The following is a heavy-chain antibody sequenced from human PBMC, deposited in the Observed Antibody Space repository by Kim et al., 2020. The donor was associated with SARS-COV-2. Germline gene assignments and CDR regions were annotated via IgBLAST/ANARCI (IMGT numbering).Heavy chain of an antibody. CDR2: IYSGGST. D-gene: IGHD3-10*01. J-gene: IGHJ5*02. Sequence: GGSLRLSCAASGFTVSSNYMSWVRQAPGKGLEWVSVIYSGGSTYYADSVKGRFTISRDNSKNTLYLQMNSLRAEDTAVYYCARDVPSLTMVRGVIPSGWFDPWGQGTLVTVSS. CDR1: GFTVSSNY. CDR3: ARDVPSLTMVRGVIPSGWFDP. V-gene: IGHV3-66*01.